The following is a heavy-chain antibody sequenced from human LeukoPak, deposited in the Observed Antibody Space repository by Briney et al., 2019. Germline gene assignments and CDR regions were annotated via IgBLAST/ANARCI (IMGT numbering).Heavy chain of an antibody. CDR2: IIPIFGTA. CDR3: ARRGYYGDYASTFDY. J-gene: IGHJ4*02. V-gene: IGHV1-69*01. D-gene: IGHD4-17*01. CDR1: GGTFSIYA. Sequence: SVTVSCKASGGTFSIYAISWVRQAPGQGLEWMGGIIPIFGTANYAQKFQGRVTITADESTSTAYMELSSLRSEDTAVYYCARRGYYGDYASTFDYWGQGTLVTVSS.